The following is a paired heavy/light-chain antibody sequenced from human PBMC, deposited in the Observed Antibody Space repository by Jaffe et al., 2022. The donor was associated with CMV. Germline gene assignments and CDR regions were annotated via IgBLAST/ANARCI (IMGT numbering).Heavy chain of an antibody. CDR3: ARPFAITWWSFDY. J-gene: IGHJ4*02. V-gene: IGHV1-18*01. D-gene: IGHD2-8*02. CDR2: ITAYNGNT. CDR1: GYSFNTQG. Sequence: QVQLVQSGAEVKRPGASVKVSCKASGYSFNTQGIGWVRQAPGQGLEWMGWITAYNGNTDYAQNFQGRVTMTIDTSTDTAYMELRSLRSDDTAVYYCARPFAITWWSFDYWGQGTLVTVSS.
Light chain of an antibody. CDR1: QGISSY. CDR3: QQLYNYPRT. V-gene: IGKV1-9*01. CDR2: AAS. J-gene: IGKJ2*02. Sequence: IQLTQSPSSLSASVGDRVTITCRASQGISSYLAWYQQKPGKAPKLLIYAASTLQSGVPSRFSGSGSGTDFTLTISSLQPEDFATYYCQQLYNYPRTFGQGTKLEIK.